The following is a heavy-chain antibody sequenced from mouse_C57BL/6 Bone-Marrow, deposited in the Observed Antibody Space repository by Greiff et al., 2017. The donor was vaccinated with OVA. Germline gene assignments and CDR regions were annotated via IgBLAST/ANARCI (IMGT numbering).Heavy chain of an antibody. CDR2: INPYNGGT. CDR3: ARGGYYGSSYDYAMDY. Sequence: VQLQQSGPVLVKPGASVKMSCKASGYTFTDYYMNWVKQSHGKSLEWIGVINPYNGGTSYNQKFKGKATLTVDKSSSTAYMELNSLTSEDSAVYYCARGGYYGSSYDYAMDYWGQGTSVTVSS. J-gene: IGHJ4*01. V-gene: IGHV1-19*01. D-gene: IGHD1-1*01. CDR1: GYTFTDYY.